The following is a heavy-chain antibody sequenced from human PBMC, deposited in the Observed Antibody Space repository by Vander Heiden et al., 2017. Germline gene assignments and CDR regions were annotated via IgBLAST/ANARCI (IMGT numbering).Heavy chain of an antibody. J-gene: IGHJ4*02. CDR2: ISAYNGNT. CDR1: GYTFNSYG. Sequence: QVPLVQSGAEVKKHGASVKVSCKASGYTFNSYGISWVRQAPGQWLEWMGWISAYNGNTNYAQKLQGRVTMTTDTSPSTAYMELRSLRSDDTAVYYCARDESGRYCSGGSCYSWGQGTLVTVSS. D-gene: IGHD2-15*01. V-gene: IGHV1-18*04. CDR3: ARDESGRYCSGGSCYS.